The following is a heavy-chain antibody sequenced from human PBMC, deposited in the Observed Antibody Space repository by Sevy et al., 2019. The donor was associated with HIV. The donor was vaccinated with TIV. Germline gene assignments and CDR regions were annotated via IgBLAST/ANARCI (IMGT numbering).Heavy chain of an antibody. CDR3: ARDCSSTSCLWGLDV. V-gene: IGHV3-21*04. J-gene: IGHJ6*02. Sequence: GGSLRLSCAASGFTFSSYSMNWVRQAPGKGLEWVSSISGISNYIYYADSVKGRFTISRDNAKNSLFLQMNSLRVEDTAVYYCARDCSSTSCLWGLDVWGQGTAVTVSS. D-gene: IGHD2-2*01. CDR1: GFTFSSYS. CDR2: ISGISNYI.